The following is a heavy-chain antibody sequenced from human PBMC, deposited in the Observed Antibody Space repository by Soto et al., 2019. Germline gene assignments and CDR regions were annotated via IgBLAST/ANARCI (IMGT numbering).Heavy chain of an antibody. CDR3: ARARYVYGSGSYYGTFDY. CDR2: INHSGST. D-gene: IGHD3-10*01. J-gene: IGHJ4*02. CDR1: GGSFSGYY. V-gene: IGHV4-34*01. Sequence: SETLSLTCAVYGGSFSGYYWSWIRQPPGKGLEWIGEINHSGSTNYNPSLKSRVTISVDTSKNQFSLKLSSVTAADTAVYYCARARYVYGSGSYYGTFDYWGQGTLVTVSS.